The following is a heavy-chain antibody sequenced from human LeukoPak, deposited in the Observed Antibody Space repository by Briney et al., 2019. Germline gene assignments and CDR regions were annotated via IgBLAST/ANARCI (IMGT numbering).Heavy chain of an antibody. D-gene: IGHD3-10*01. CDR2: ISSSSSTI. Sequence: GGSLRLSCAASGFTFSSYSMNWVRQAPGKGLEWVSYISSSSSTIYYADSVKGRFTISRDNAKNSLYLQMNSLRAEDTAVYYCAGDQVVLWFGESTNWFDPWGQGTLVTVSS. CDR3: AGDQVVLWFGESTNWFDP. CDR1: GFTFSSYS. J-gene: IGHJ5*02. V-gene: IGHV3-48*04.